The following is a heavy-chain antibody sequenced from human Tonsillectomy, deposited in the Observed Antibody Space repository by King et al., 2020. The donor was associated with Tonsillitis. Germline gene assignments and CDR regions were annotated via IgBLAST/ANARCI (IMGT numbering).Heavy chain of an antibody. V-gene: IGHV3-30*02. J-gene: IGHJ3*02. CDR2: IRYDGSNK. Sequence: VQLVESGGGVVQPGGSLRLSCAASAFTFSSYGMDWVRQAPGKGLEWVAFIRYDGSNKYYAVSVKGRFTISRDNSKNTLYLQMNSLRAEDTAVYYCAKGSSGVWGYGDAFDIWGQGTMVTVSS. D-gene: IGHD5-18*01. CDR3: AKGSSGVWGYGDAFDI. CDR1: AFTFSSYG.